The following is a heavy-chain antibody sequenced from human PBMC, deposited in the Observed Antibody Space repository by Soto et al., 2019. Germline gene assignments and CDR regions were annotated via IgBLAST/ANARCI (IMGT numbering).Heavy chain of an antibody. CDR1: GGSISSSSYY. CDR3: ARKWYSRGGHYYFDY. D-gene: IGHD2-15*01. Sequence: QLQLQESGPGLVKPSETLSLTCTVSGGSISSSSYYWGWIRQPPGKGLEWIGSIYYSGSTYYNPSLKSRVTISVDTSKNQFSLKLSSVTAADTAVYYCARKWYSRGGHYYFDYWGQGTLVTVSS. CDR2: IYYSGST. V-gene: IGHV4-39*01. J-gene: IGHJ4*02.